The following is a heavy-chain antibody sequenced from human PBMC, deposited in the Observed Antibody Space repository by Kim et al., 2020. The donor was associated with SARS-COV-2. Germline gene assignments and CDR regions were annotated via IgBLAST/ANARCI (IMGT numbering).Heavy chain of an antibody. CDR2: IYYTGTT. V-gene: IGHV4-31*03. D-gene: IGHD3-22*01. J-gene: IGHJ4*02. CDR1: GGSISRGGYY. Sequence: SETLSLTCTVSGGSISRGGYYWSWIRQHPGKGLEWIGYIYYTGTTYYNPSLQSRLSISVDRSKNQFSLQLSSVTAADTAVYFCARCRDRGSNSDGYYYPDYWGQGTLVTVSS. CDR3: ARCRDRGSNSDGYYYPDY.